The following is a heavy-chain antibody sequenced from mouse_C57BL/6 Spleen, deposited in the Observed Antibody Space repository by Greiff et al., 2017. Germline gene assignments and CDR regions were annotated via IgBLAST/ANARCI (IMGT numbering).Heavy chain of an antibody. CDR1: GFTFSDYY. CDR3: ARPNYSNGYYFDY. Sequence: EVQLVESGGGLVQPGGSLKLSCAASGFTFSDYYMYWVRQTPEKRLEWVAYISNGGGSTYYPDTVKGRFTISRDNAKNTLYLQMSRLKSEDTAMYYCARPNYSNGYYFDYWGQGTTLTVSS. V-gene: IGHV5-12*01. CDR2: ISNGGGST. J-gene: IGHJ2*01. D-gene: IGHD2-5*01.